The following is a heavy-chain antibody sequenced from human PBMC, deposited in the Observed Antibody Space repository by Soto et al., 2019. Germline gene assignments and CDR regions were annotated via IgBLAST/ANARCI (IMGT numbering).Heavy chain of an antibody. Sequence: SETLSLTCAVYGGSFSGYYWSWIRQPPGKGLEWIGEINHSGSTNYNPSLKSRVTISVDTSKNQFSLKLSSVTAADTAVYYCARGTSHTFNIVVVPAAGVWFDPWGQGTLVTVSS. CDR1: GGSFSGYY. CDR3: ARGTSHTFNIVVVPAAGVWFDP. V-gene: IGHV4-34*01. D-gene: IGHD2-2*01. CDR2: INHSGST. J-gene: IGHJ5*02.